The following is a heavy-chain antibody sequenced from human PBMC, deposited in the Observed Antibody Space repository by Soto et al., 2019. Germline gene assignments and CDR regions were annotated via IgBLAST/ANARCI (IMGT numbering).Heavy chain of an antibody. V-gene: IGHV4-39*01. CDR1: GGSISSSSYY. Sequence: PSETLSLTCTVSGGSISSSSYYWGWIRQPPGKGLEWIGSIFYSGSTYYNPSLKSRVTISVDTSKNQFSLKLSSVTAADTAVYYCARHMDTTGNEAFDSWGQGALVTV. J-gene: IGHJ4*02. CDR2: IFYSGST. D-gene: IGHD1-1*01. CDR3: ARHMDTTGNEAFDS.